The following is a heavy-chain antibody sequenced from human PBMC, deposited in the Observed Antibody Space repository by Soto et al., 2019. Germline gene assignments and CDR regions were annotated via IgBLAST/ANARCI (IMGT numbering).Heavy chain of an antibody. CDR1: GGSITSSSYY. Sequence: SETLSLTCTVSGGSITSSSYYWGWIRQPPGKGLEWIGNIYYSGSTYYNPSLKSRVTISVDTSKNEFSLRLSSVTAADTAVYYCARLNGYCVSTNCHGYYGMDVWGQGTTVTVSS. CDR3: ARLNGYCVSTNCHGYYGMDV. V-gene: IGHV4-39*01. J-gene: IGHJ6*02. D-gene: IGHD2-2*03. CDR2: IYYSGST.